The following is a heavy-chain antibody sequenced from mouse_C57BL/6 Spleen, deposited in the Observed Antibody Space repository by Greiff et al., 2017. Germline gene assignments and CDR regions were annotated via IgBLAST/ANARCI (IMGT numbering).Heavy chain of an antibody. V-gene: IGHV14-3*01. CDR2: IDPANGNT. CDR3: ARLDYGRSIYVMDY. Sequence: VQLQQPVAELVRPGASVKLSCTASGFNIKNTYMHWVKQRPEQGLEWIGRIDPANGNTKYAPKFQGKAPITADTSSNPAYLQLSSLTSEDTAIYYCARLDYGRSIYVMDYWGQGTSVTVSS. D-gene: IGHD1-1*01. J-gene: IGHJ4*01. CDR1: GFNIKNTY.